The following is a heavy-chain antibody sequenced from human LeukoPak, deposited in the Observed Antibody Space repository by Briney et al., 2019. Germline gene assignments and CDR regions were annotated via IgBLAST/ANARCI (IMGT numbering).Heavy chain of an antibody. J-gene: IGHJ6*03. D-gene: IGHD2-2*02. Sequence: GGSLRLSCAASGFTVSSNYMSWVRQAPGKGLEWVSVIYSGGSTYYADSVKGRFTISRDNSKNTLYLQMNSLRAEDTAVYYCARDGPYCSSTSCYTMGYYYYMDVWGKGTTVTVSS. V-gene: IGHV3-66*01. CDR1: GFTVSSNY. CDR3: ARDGPYCSSTSCYTMGYYYYMDV. CDR2: IYSGGST.